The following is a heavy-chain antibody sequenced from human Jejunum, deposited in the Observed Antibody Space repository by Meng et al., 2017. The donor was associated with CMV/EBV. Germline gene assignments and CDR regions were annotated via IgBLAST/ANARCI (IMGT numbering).Heavy chain of an antibody. D-gene: IGHD1-1*01. CDR2: IYGGGGT. CDR1: GSTVSSDC. J-gene: IGHJ6*02. Sequence: CAASGSTVSSDCMGWVRQAPGKGLAWFSVIYGGGGTDYGDSVTGRFTISRDSSQNTVYLQMNGLRAEDTAVYYCGRDPGLPNGIHVWGQGTTVTVSS. V-gene: IGHV3-53*01. CDR3: GRDPGLPNGIHV.